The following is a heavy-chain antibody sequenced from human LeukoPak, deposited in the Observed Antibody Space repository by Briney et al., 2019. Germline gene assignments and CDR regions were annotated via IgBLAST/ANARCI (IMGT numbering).Heavy chain of an antibody. V-gene: IGHV1-18*01. J-gene: IGHJ6*02. CDR2: ISAYNGNT. Sequence: GASVKVSCKASGYTFTIYGISWVRQAPGQGLEWMGWISAYNGNTNYAQKLQGRVTMTTDTSTSTAYMELRSLRSDDTAVYYCARVHTDIVVVVAATHYYYGMDVWGQGTTVTVSS. CDR3: ARVHTDIVVVVAATHYYYGMDV. CDR1: GYTFTIYG. D-gene: IGHD2-15*01.